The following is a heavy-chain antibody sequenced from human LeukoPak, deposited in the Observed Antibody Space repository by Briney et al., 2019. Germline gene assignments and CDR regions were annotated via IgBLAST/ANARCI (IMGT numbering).Heavy chain of an antibody. CDR3: ARRVVNNRNWYFNL. CDR1: AVTFNNYW. CDR2: IYPGDSDT. V-gene: IGHV5-51*01. D-gene: IGHD4-23*01. J-gene: IGHJ2*01. Sequence: GESLKISCKGSAVTFNNYWIGWVRQLPGKGLEWMGIIYPGDSDTRYSPSFQGQVTISADKSINTAYLQWSSLKASDTAMYYCARRVVNNRNWYFNLWGRGTLVTVSS.